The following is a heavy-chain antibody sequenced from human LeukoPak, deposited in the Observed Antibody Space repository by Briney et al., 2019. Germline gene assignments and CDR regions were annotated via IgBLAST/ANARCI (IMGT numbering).Heavy chain of an antibody. J-gene: IGHJ6*03. CDR2: ISGSGGST. D-gene: IGHD3-10*01. Sequence: GGSLRLSCAASGFTVSSNYMSWVRQAPGKGLEWVSAISGSGGSTYYADSVKGRFTISRDNSKNTLYLQMNSLRAEDTAVYYCAREAAAITMVRGVTPYYYYMDVWGKGTTVTISS. V-gene: IGHV3-23*01. CDR1: GFTVSSNY. CDR3: AREAAAITMVRGVTPYYYYMDV.